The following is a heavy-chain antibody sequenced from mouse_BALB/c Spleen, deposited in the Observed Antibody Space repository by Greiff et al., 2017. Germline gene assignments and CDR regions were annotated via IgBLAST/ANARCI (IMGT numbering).Heavy chain of an antibody. CDR1: GYSITSDYA. CDR3: ARWAMIKGVYYFDY. CDR2: ISYSGST. Sequence: EVKLQESGPGLVKPSQSLSLTCTVTGYSITSDYAWNWIRQFPGNKLEWMGYISYSGSTSYNPSLKSRISITRDTSKNQFFLQLNSVTTEDTATYYCARWAMIKGVYYFDYWGQGTTLTVSS. J-gene: IGHJ2*01. V-gene: IGHV3-2*02. D-gene: IGHD2-4*01.